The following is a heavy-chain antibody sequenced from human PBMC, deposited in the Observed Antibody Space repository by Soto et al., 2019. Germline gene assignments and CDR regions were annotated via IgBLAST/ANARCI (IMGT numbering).Heavy chain of an antibody. J-gene: IGHJ5*02. V-gene: IGHV1-18*01. CDR2: ISAYNGNT. D-gene: IGHD6-13*01. Sequence: ASVKVSCKASGYTFTSYGISWVRQAPGQGLEWMGWISAYNGNTNYAQKLQGRVTMTTDTSTSTAYMELRSLRSDDTAVYYCARDPSSSSWLCNWFDPWGQGTLVTVYS. CDR3: ARDPSSSSWLCNWFDP. CDR1: GYTFTSYG.